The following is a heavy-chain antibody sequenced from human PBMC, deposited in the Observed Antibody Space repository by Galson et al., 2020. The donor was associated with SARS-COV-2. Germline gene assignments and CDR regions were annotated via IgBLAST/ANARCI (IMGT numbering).Heavy chain of an antibody. V-gene: IGHV3-23*01. CDR3: AKVVREYSSGVWLFSYFDY. D-gene: IGHD6-19*01. CDR1: GFTFSSFA. Sequence: GESLKISCAASGFTFSSFAMSWVRQAPGKGLEWVSGISGTGDNRYYADSVRGRFTISKDDSRNTLYLQMNSLRAEDTAVYFCAKVVREYSSGVWLFSYFDYWGQGTLVTVSS. J-gene: IGHJ4*02. CDR2: ISGTGDNR.